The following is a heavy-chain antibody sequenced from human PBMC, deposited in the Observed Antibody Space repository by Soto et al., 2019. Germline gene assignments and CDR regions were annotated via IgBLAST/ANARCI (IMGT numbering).Heavy chain of an antibody. CDR3: ARRTNVFKAMAGTSLDF. CDR2: IWYDGINK. CDR1: GFTFSSYG. D-gene: IGHD6-19*01. J-gene: IGHJ4*02. Sequence: QVQLVESGGGVVQPGRSLRLSCAASGFTFSSYGMHWVRQAPGKGLEWVAVIWYDGINKYYADSVEGRFTISRDNFKNTLYLQMNSLRAGDTAVYFCARRTNVFKAMAGTSLDFWGQGTLVTVSS. V-gene: IGHV3-33*01.